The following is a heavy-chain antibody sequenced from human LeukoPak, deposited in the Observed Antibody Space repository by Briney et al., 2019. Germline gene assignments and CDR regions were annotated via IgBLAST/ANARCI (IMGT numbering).Heavy chain of an antibody. CDR3: ARDSSGYYRIDY. D-gene: IGHD3-22*01. J-gene: IGHJ4*02. CDR1: GGSLSSFY. V-gene: IGHV4-59*08. Sequence: PSETLSLTCTVSGGSLSSFYWSWIRQPPGKGLEWIGYIYYSGSTNYNPSLKSRVTISVDTSKNQFSLKLTSVTAADTAVYYCARDSSGYYRIDYWGQGTLVTVSS. CDR2: IYYSGST.